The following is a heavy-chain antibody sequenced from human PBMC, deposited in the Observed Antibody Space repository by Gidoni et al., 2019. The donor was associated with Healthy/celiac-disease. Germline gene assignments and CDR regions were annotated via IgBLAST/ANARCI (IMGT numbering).Heavy chain of an antibody. J-gene: IGHJ3*02. Sequence: EVQLVESGGGLVKPGGSLRPPCAAPGFTFSSYSMNWVRQAPGKGLEWVSSISSSSSYIYYADSVKGRFTISRDNAKNSLYLQMNSLSAEDTAVYYCARDKRGGSGAFDIWGQGTMVTVSS. D-gene: IGHD3-16*01. V-gene: IGHV3-21*01. CDR2: ISSSSSYI. CDR1: GFTFSSYS. CDR3: ARDKRGGSGAFDI.